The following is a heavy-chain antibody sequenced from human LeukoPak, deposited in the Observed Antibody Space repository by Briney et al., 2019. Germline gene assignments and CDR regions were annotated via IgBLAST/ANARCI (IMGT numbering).Heavy chain of an antibody. J-gene: IGHJ5*02. CDR3: ARLGMVWIDP. CDR1: GGSISSYY. CDR2: IYYSGST. V-gene: IGHV4-59*01. Sequence: SETLSLTCTVSGGSISSYYWSWIRQPPGKGLEWIGYIYYSGSTNYNPSLKSRITISVDTSKNQFSLKLSSVTAADTAVYYCARLGMVWIDPWGQGTLVTVSS. D-gene: IGHD7-27*01.